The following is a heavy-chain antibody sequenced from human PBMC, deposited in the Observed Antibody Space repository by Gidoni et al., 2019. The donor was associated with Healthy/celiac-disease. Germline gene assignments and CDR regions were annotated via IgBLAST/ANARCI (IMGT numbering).Heavy chain of an antibody. J-gene: IGHJ4*02. D-gene: IGHD1-7*01. CDR3: ARHGDWNYFFDY. CDR2: IYYSGST. Sequence: PGLVKPSETLSLTCTVSGGSISSSSYYWGWIRQPPGKGLEWIGSIYYSGSTYYNPSLKSRVTISVDTSKNQFSLKLSSVTAADTAVYYCARHGDWNYFFDYWGQGTLVTVSS. CDR1: GGSISSSSYY. V-gene: IGHV4-39*01.